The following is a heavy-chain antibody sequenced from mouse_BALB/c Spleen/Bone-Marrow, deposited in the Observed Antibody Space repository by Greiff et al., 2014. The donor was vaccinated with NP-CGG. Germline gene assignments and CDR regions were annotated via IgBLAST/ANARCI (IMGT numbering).Heavy chain of an antibody. CDR2: ISTYSGNT. CDR1: GYTFTGYA. CDR3: ARGIYYDATWFAY. V-gene: IGHV1-67*01. Sequence: QVHVKQSGPELVRPGVSVKISCKGSGYTFTGYAMHWVKQSHAKSLEWIGVISTYSGNTNYNQKFKGKTTMTVDKSSSTVYMELARLTSEDSAIYYCARGIYYDATWFAYWGQGTLVTVSA. J-gene: IGHJ3*01. D-gene: IGHD2-4*01.